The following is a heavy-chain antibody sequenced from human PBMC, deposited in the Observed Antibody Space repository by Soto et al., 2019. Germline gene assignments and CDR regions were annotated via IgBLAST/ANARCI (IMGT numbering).Heavy chain of an antibody. J-gene: IGHJ6*02. CDR1: GGSFSGYY. V-gene: IGHV4-34*01. Sequence: SETLSLTCAVYGGSFSGYYWSWSRPPPGKGLEWIGEINHSGSTNYNPSLKSRVTISVDTSKNQFSLKLSSVTAADTAVYYCASQDYYYCYGMDVWGQGTTVTVSS. CDR3: ASQDYYYCYGMDV. CDR2: INHSGST.